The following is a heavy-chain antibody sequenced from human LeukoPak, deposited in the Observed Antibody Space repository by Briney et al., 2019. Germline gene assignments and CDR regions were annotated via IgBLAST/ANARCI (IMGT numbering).Heavy chain of an antibody. Sequence: SETLSLTCTVSGVSISSYYWSWIRQPAGKGLEWIGRIYTSGSTNYNPSLKSRVTMSVDTSNNQFSLKRSSVTAADTAVYYCARDSYQYYYYMDVWGKGTTVTVSS. J-gene: IGHJ6*03. CDR3: ARDSYQYYYYMDV. D-gene: IGHD1-26*01. CDR2: IYTSGST. V-gene: IGHV4-4*07. CDR1: GVSISSYY.